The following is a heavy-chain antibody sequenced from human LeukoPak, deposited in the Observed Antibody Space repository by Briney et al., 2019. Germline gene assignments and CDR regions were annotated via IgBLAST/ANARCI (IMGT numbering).Heavy chain of an antibody. CDR1: GFNFISYY. D-gene: IGHD6-19*01. CDR2: INSDECST. Sequence: GGSLRLSCAASGFNFISYYMHWVRHDPGKGLVWVSRINSDECSTRYADAVKGRFTISRDNAKNTLYLQMNSLRAEDTAVYYCAREYSSGWYENYFDYWGQGTLVTVSS. V-gene: IGHV3-74*01. J-gene: IGHJ4*02. CDR3: AREYSSGWYENYFDY.